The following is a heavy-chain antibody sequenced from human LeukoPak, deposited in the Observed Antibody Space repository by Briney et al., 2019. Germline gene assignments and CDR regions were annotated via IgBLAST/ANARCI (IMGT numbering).Heavy chain of an antibody. Sequence: GGSLRLSCAASGFTFSNYAMSWVRQAPGKGLEWVSATSGSGGSTYYADSVKGRFTISRDNSKNTLYLQMNSLRAEDTAVYYCAKADDFGVVPPYVAHFDYWGQGTLVTVSS. D-gene: IGHD3-3*01. CDR1: GFTFSNYA. CDR2: TSGSGGST. J-gene: IGHJ4*02. CDR3: AKADDFGVVPPYVAHFDY. V-gene: IGHV3-23*01.